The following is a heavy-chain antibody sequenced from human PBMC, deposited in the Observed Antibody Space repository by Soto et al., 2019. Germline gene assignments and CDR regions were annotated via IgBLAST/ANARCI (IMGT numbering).Heavy chain of an antibody. V-gene: IGHV4-59*01. J-gene: IGHJ3*02. CDR3: ARDYDILTGHGGAFDI. CDR1: GGSISSYY. CDR2: IYYSGST. D-gene: IGHD3-9*01. Sequence: SETLSLTCTVSGGSISSYYWSWIRQPPGKGLEWIGYIYYSGSTNYNPSLKSRVTISVDTSKNQFSLKLSSVTAADTAVYYCARDYDILTGHGGAFDIWGQGTMVTVSS.